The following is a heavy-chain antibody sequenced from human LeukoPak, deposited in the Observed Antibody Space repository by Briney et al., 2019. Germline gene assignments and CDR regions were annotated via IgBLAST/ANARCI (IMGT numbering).Heavy chain of an antibody. CDR2: IKSKGDGETV. CDR1: GFGFNNAW. D-gene: IGHD3-10*01. V-gene: IGHV3-15*01. Sequence: GGPLILSCAASGFGFNNAWMSWVRQAPGKGLEWVGRIKSKGDGETVDCAAPLKGRFTMSRDDGKATVYLQINSLIIEDTAMYYCTTDLGLTMIRGVIVSWGQGTLLTVSS. J-gene: IGHJ4*02. CDR3: TTDLGLTMIRGVIVS.